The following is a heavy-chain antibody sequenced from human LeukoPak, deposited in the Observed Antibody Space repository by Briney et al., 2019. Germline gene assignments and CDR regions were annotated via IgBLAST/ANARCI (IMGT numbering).Heavy chain of an antibody. D-gene: IGHD6-13*01. J-gene: IGHJ5*02. CDR3: ARRVYIAAAGINWFDP. V-gene: IGHV4-61*01. CDR2: IYYGGST. CDR1: GGSVSSGSYY. Sequence: SETLSLTCTVSGGSVSSGSYYWSWIRQPPGKGLEWIGYIYYGGSTNYNPSLKSRVTISVDTSKNQFSLKLSSVTAADTAVYYCARRVYIAAAGINWFDPWGQGTLVTVSS.